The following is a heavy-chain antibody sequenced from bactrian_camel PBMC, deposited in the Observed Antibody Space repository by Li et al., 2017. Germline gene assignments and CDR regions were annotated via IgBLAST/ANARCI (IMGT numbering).Heavy chain of an antibody. D-gene: IGHD2*01. Sequence: QLVEFGGGSVQAGGSLRLSCAASGFTYGTFCMGWFRQAPGKEREGIVIIVTGGGSTYYADSVKGRFTASQDNAKNTMHLQMNNLKPEDTAMYHCAARPDCYRGSWPTLGYYARGTQVTVS. J-gene: IGHJ4*01. CDR2: IVTGGGST. CDR1: GFTYGTFC. V-gene: IGHV3S1*01.